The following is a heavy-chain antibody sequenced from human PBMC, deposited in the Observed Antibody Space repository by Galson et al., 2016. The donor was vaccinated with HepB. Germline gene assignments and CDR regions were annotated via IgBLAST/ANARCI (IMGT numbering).Heavy chain of an antibody. D-gene: IGHD3-16*01. CDR1: GASISSSYYY. CDR3: ARGNLGGAAN. Sequence: SETLSLTCTVSGASISSSYYYWGWLRQPPGKGLEWVGSIYYTGTTYYNPSLQSRVTISVDTSKNQFSLKLNSVTVADTAIYYCARGNLGGAANWGQGTLVTVSS. V-gene: IGHV4-39*01. J-gene: IGHJ4*02. CDR2: IYYTGTT.